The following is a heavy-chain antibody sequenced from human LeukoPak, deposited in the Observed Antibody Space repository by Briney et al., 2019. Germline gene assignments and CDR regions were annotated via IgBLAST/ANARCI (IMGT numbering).Heavy chain of an antibody. CDR2: ISGSGGST. CDR3: ASYGSSSWYYYYGMDV. CDR1: GFTFSSYA. V-gene: IGHV3-23*01. D-gene: IGHD6-13*01. Sequence: GGSLRLSCAASGFTFSSYAMSWVRQAPGKGLEWVSAISGSGGSTYYADSVKGRFTISRDNSKNTLYLQMNSLRAEDTAVYYCASYGSSSWYYYYGMDVWGQGTTVTVSS. J-gene: IGHJ6*02.